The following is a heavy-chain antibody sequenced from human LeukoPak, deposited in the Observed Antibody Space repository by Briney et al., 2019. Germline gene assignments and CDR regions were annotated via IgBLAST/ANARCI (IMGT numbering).Heavy chain of an antibody. V-gene: IGHV1-8*01. CDR2: MNPNSGNT. J-gene: IGHJ3*02. CDR3: ARGRSRSFDI. Sequence: ASVKVSSKASGYTFTTSDINWVRQATGQGLQWMGWMNPNSGNTFYAQKFQGRVTMTRNTSINTAYMELSSLRSEDTAVYYCARGRSRSFDIWGQGTMVTVSS. D-gene: IGHD3-10*01. CDR1: GYTFTTSD.